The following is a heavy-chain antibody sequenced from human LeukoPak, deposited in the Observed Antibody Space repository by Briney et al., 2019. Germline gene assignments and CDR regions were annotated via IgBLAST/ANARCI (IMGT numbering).Heavy chain of an antibody. J-gene: IGHJ4*02. CDR2: ISYDGSNK. V-gene: IGHV3-30-3*02. CDR1: GFTFSSYA. CDR3: AKSPCSSTSCYIDY. Sequence: GGSLRLSCAASGFTFSSYAMHWVRQAPGKGLEWVALISYDGSNKYYADSVKGRFTLARDNSKNTLYLQMNSLRVEDTAVYYCAKSPCSSTSCYIDYWGQGTLVTVSS. D-gene: IGHD2-2*02.